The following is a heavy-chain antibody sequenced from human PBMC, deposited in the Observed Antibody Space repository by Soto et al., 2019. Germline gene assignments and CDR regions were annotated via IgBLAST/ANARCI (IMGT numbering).Heavy chain of an antibody. CDR1: GGSISSYY. Sequence: QVQLQESGPGLVKPSETLSLTCTVSGGSISSYYWSWIRQPPGKGLEWIGYIYYSGSTNYNPSLKSRVTISVDTSKNQFSLKLSSVTAADTAVYYCASGSYCSGGSCYPPGTPDYWGQGTLVTVSS. J-gene: IGHJ4*02. CDR2: IYYSGST. V-gene: IGHV4-59*01. CDR3: ASGSYCSGGSCYPPGTPDY. D-gene: IGHD2-15*01.